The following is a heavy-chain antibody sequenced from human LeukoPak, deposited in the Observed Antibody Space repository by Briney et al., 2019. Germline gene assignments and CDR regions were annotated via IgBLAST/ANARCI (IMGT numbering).Heavy chain of an antibody. CDR1: GFTFSSYW. CDR2: IKQDGSEK. CDR3: ARLNYDFWNCVWEGYYMDV. J-gene: IGHJ6*03. D-gene: IGHD3-3*01. V-gene: IGHV3-7*01. Sequence: GGSLRLSCAASGFTFSSYWMSWVRQAPGKGLEWVANIKQDGSEKYYVDSVKGRFTISRDNAKNSMYPQVNSLRAEDTAVYYCARLNYDFWNCVWEGYYMDVWGKGPTVTVSS.